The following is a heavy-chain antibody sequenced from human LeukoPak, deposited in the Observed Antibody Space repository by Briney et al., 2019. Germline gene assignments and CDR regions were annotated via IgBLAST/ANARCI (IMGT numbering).Heavy chain of an antibody. CDR3: ARGAAAGADY. D-gene: IGHD6-13*01. V-gene: IGHV1-69*13. Sequence: ASVKVSCKASGGTFSSYAISWVRQAPGQGLEWMGGIIPIFGTANYAQKFQGRVTITADESTSTAYMELSSLRSEDTAVYYRARGAAAGADYWGQGTLVTVSS. CDR2: IIPIFGTA. J-gene: IGHJ4*02. CDR1: GGTFSSYA.